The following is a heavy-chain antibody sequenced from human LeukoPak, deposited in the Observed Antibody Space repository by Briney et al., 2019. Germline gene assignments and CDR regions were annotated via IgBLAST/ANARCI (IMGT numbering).Heavy chain of an antibody. CDR3: ARDGGYCSGGSCY. Sequence: SETLSLTCSVSDDSISIYYWSWIRQPPGKGLEWIGYIDHTGSTNYNPSLNSRVTISRDTSKNHFSLELSSVTAADTAVYYCARDGGYCSGGSCYWGQGTLVTVSS. J-gene: IGHJ4*02. D-gene: IGHD2-15*01. CDR1: DDSISIYY. V-gene: IGHV4-59*01. CDR2: IDHTGST.